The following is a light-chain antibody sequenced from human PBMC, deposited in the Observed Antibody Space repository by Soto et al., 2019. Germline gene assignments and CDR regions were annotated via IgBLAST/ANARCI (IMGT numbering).Light chain of an antibody. V-gene: IGKV1-33*01. CDR2: DAS. Sequence: DIQMTQSPSSLSASVADRVTITCQASHHISNSLNWYQQKPGKAPKLLIYDASNLEIGVPSRFSGSGSGTDFTFTISSLQPEDIATYYCQQDDNVPLTFGGGTQVEIK. CDR3: QQDDNVPLT. CDR1: HHISNS. J-gene: IGKJ4*01.